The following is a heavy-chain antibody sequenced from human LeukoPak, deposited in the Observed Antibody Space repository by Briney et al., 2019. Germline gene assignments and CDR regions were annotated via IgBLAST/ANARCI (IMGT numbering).Heavy chain of an antibody. J-gene: IGHJ6*02. CDR3: ARGVYSSSWYDGYYYGMDV. CDR1: GYTFTSYG. D-gene: IGHD6-13*01. V-gene: IGHV1-18*01. CDR2: ISAYNGNT. Sequence: ASVKVSCKASGYTFTSYGISWVRQAPGQGLEWMGWISAYNGNTNYAQKLQGRVTMTTDTSTSTAYMELRILRSDDTAVYYCARGVYSSSWYDGYYYGMDVWGQGTTVTVSS.